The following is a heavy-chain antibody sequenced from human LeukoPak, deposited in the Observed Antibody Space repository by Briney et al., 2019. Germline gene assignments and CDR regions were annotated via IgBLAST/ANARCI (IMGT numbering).Heavy chain of an antibody. D-gene: IGHD6-6*01. J-gene: IGHJ6*03. CDR2: MNPNSGNT. CDR1: GYTFTSYD. Sequence: ASVKVSCKASGYTFTSYDINWVRQATGQGLEWMGWMNPNSGNTGYAQKFQGRVTMTRNTSISTAYMELSSLRSEDTAVYYCARGPYSSSFYYYHYMDVWGKGTTVTVSS. V-gene: IGHV1-8*01. CDR3: ARGPYSSSFYYYHYMDV.